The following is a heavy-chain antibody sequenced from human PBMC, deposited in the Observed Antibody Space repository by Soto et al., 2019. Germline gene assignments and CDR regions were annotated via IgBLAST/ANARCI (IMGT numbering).Heavy chain of an antibody. J-gene: IGHJ6*02. CDR1: GGSVSNISDY. D-gene: IGHD3-10*01. Sequence: PSETLSLTVTVPGGSVSNISDYGSWVRQPPGKGLEWIGYIYYSGSADYNPSLGSRVTISLDTSKNQFSLKLSSVTTADKAVYYSARGVGLGYYHYHMDLWGQGTTVTVSS. V-gene: IGHV4-61*01. CDR2: IYYSGSA. CDR3: ARGVGLGYYHYHMDL.